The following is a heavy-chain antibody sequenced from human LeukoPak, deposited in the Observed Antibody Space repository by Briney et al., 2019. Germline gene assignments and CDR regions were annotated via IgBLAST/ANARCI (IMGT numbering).Heavy chain of an antibody. CDR2: IYESGQTT. D-gene: IGHD2-21*01. Sequence: GGSLRHSCVGSGFTFSSHAMSWVRQAPEKGLEWVSGIYESGQTTHYADSVKGRFSISRDNSKNTLYLQMDSLRGEDTAIYYCAKDYRIGYSDHFDYWGQGALVTVSS. V-gene: IGHV3-23*01. CDR1: GFTFSSHA. J-gene: IGHJ4*02. CDR3: AKDYRIGYSDHFDY.